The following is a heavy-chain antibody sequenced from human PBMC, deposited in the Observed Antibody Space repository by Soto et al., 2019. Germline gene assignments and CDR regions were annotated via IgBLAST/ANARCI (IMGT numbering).Heavy chain of an antibody. J-gene: IGHJ4*02. CDR1: GFTFDTYA. Sequence: GGSLRHSCAASGFTFDTYAMHWVRQAPGKGLEWVAVISYDGSNQFYAGSVKGRFTVSRDNSKNTLYLQVNSLRNDDTAVYYYTRGLLTDFFDYWGQGALVTVS. CDR2: ISYDGSNQ. V-gene: IGHV3-30-3*01. CDR3: TRGLLTDFFDY.